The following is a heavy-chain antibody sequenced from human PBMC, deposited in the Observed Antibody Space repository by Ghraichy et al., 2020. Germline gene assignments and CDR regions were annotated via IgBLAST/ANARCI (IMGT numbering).Heavy chain of an antibody. CDR1: GFTFSNAW. CDR3: TSSYRSGWYKLGAFDI. CDR2: IKSKTDGGTA. J-gene: IGHJ3*02. D-gene: IGHD6-19*01. V-gene: IGHV3-15*01. Sequence: GGSLRLSCAASGFTFSNAWMSWVRQAPGKGLEWVGRIKSKTDGGTADYAAPVKGRFTISRDESKSTLYLQMNSLKTEDIATYYCTSSYRSGWYKLGAFDIWGQGTTVTVSS.